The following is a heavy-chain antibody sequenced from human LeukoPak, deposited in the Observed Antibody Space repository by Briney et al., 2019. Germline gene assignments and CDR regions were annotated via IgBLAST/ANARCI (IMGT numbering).Heavy chain of an antibody. V-gene: IGHV3-23*01. J-gene: IGHJ4*02. D-gene: IGHD6-6*01. CDR3: AKGHFASSSFFDY. Sequence: GGSLRLSCAASKFNFAMSWVRRTADQRLEWVSAISSSGDPTFYTDYVRGRFNICRDISKDTHYLQMNNLSVEDTAVYYCAKGHFASSSFFDYWGQGTLVTVSS. CDR2: ISSSGDPT. CDR1: KFNFA.